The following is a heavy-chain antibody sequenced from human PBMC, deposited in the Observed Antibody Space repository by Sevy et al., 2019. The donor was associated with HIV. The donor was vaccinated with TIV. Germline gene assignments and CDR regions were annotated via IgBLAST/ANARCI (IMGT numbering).Heavy chain of an antibody. CDR3: ARDARRADACTKAEYFPY. D-gene: IGHD6-13*01. CDR1: GFTFSSYS. CDR2: ISSSSSYI. Sequence: GGSLRLSCAASGFTFSSYSMNWVRQAPGKGLEWVSSISSSSSYIYYADSVKGRFTISRDNAKNSLYLQMNSLRAEDTAEYYCARDARRADACTKAEYFPYWGQGTLVTVSS. V-gene: IGHV3-21*01. J-gene: IGHJ1*01.